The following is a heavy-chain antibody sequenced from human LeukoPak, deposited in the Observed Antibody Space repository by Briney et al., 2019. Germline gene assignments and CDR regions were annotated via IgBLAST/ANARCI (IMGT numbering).Heavy chain of an antibody. J-gene: IGHJ3*02. CDR2: ISYDGSNK. CDR3: ARDRGATSEDALDI. CDR1: GFTFSSYG. D-gene: IGHD1-26*01. V-gene: IGHV3-30*03. Sequence: GGSLRLSCAASGFTFSSYGMHWVRQAPGKGLEWVAVISYDGSNKYYADSVKGRFTISRDNSKNTLYMQMNSLRAEDTALYYCARDRGATSEDALDIWGQGTRVTVSS.